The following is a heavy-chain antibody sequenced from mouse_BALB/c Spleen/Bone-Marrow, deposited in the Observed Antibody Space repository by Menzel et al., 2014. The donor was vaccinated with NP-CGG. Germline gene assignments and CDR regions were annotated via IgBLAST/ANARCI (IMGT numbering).Heavy chain of an antibody. D-gene: IGHD1-1*01. CDR2: IDPANGNT. CDR1: GFNIKDTY. CDR3: ARYYYRTMDY. J-gene: IGHJ4*01. V-gene: IGHV14-3*02. Sequence: EVKLQESGAELVKPGASVKLSCTASGFNIKDTYMHWVKQRPEQGLEWIGRIDPANGNTKYDPKFQGRATVTADTSSSTAYLQLSSLTSEDTAVYYCARYYYRTMDYWGQGTSVTASS.